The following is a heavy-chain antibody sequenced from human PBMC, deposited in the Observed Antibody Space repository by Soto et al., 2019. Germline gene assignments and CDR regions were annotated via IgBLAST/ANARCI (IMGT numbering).Heavy chain of an antibody. V-gene: IGHV4-34*01. CDR1: GECLSGYY. Sequence: PSKTLSLTCAVYGECLSGYYWSCIRQPPGKGLEWIGEINHSGSTNYNPSLKSRVTISVDTSKNQYSLKLTSVTAADTAVYYCVRGHTNTNPWFYDWGQATLVTVAS. J-gene: IGHJ5*02. CDR3: VRGHTNTNPWFYD. CDR2: INHSGST. D-gene: IGHD5-12*01.